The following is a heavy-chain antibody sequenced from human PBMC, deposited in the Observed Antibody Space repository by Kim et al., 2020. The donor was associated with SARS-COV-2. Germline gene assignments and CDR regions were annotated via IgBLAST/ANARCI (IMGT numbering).Heavy chain of an antibody. CDR1: GGTFSSYA. J-gene: IGHJ3*02. Sequence: SVKVSCKASGGTFSSYAISWVRQAPGQGLEWMGGIIPIFGTANYAQKFQGRVTITADESTSTAYMELSSLRSEDTAVYYCARVGSESPRRKGTDDYGDYEWAFDIWGQGTMVTVSS. D-gene: IGHD4-17*01. CDR2: IIPIFGTA. V-gene: IGHV1-69*13. CDR3: ARVGSESPRRKGTDDYGDYEWAFDI.